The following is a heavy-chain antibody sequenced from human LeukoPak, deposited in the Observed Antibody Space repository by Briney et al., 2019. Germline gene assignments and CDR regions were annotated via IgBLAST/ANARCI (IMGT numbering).Heavy chain of an antibody. CDR2: IYSGGST. D-gene: IGHD3-22*01. CDR3: AREMYYYDSSGYYRSWFDL. V-gene: IGHV3-66*01. J-gene: IGHJ5*02. Sequence: PGGSLRLSCAASGFTVSSNYMSWVRQAPGKGLEWVSVIYSGGSTYYADSVKGRFTISRDNSKNTLYLQMNSLRAEDTAVYYCAREMYYYDSSGYYRSWFDLWGQGTLVTVSS. CDR1: GFTVSSNY.